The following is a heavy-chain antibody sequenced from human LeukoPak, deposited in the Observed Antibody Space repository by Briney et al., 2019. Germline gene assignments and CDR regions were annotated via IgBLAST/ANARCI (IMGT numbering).Heavy chain of an antibody. CDR3: ASHLRTEYQLLFPFDY. J-gene: IGHJ4*02. D-gene: IGHD2-2*01. CDR1: GFTFSSYW. Sequence: GGSLRLSCAASGFTFSSYWMSWVRQAPGKGLEWVANIKQDGSEKYYVDSVKGRFTISRDNAKNSLYLQMNSLRAEDTAVYYCASHLRTEYQLLFPFDYWGQGTLVTVSS. V-gene: IGHV3-7*03. CDR2: IKQDGSEK.